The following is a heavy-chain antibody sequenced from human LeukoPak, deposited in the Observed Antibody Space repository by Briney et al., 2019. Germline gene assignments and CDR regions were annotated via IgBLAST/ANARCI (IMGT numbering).Heavy chain of an antibody. CDR3: ARHPPYCSSTSCYPDY. CDR1: GYSFTSYW. CDR2: IYPGDSDT. D-gene: IGHD2-2*01. Sequence: EESLKISCKGSGYSFTSYWIGWVRQMPGKGLEWMGNIYPGDSDTRYSPSFQGQVTISADKSISTAYLQWSSLKASDTAMYYCARHPPYCSSTSCYPDYWGQGTLVTVSS. J-gene: IGHJ4*02. V-gene: IGHV5-51*01.